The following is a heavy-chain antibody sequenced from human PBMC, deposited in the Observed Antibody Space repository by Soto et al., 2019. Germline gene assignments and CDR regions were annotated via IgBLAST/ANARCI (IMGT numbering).Heavy chain of an antibody. D-gene: IGHD3-16*01. Sequence: GGSPRTSCAASGITFSNHAIAWGRPGPGKGLEWVSGISGSGGRSYYADSVKGRFTISRDNSKSTLYLQMNSLRAEDTAVYYCAKAYFVWSSEQPYYFDYWGQGTLVTVSS. V-gene: IGHV3-23*01. CDR1: GITFSNHA. J-gene: IGHJ4*02. CDR2: ISGSGGRS. CDR3: AKAYFVWSSEQPYYFDY.